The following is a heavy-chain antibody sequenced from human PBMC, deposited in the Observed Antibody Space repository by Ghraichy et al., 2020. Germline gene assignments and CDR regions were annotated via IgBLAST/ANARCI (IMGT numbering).Heavy chain of an antibody. V-gene: IGHV4-39*01. CDR2: IYYSGST. Sequence: ESLNISCTVSGGSISSSSYYWGWIRQPPGKGLEWIGSIYYSGSTYYNPSLKSRVTISVDTSKNQFSLKLSSVTAADTAVYYCARHSVVVPAAMYNWFDPWGQGTLVTVSS. D-gene: IGHD2-2*01. CDR3: ARHSVVVPAAMYNWFDP. J-gene: IGHJ5*02. CDR1: GGSISSSSYY.